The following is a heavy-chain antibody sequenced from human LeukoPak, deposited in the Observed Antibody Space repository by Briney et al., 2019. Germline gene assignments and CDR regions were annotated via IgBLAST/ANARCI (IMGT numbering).Heavy chain of an antibody. CDR1: GFTFSSYW. CDR3: ARAGSFSPSYGISWDY. CDR2: IKQDESEK. D-gene: IGHD2-15*01. Sequence: GGSLRLSCAASGFTFSSYWMSWVRQAPGKGLEWVANIKQDESEKYYVDSVKGRFTISRDNAKNSLFLQMNSLRAEDTAVYYCARAGSFSPSYGISWDYWGQGALVAVSS. V-gene: IGHV3-7*01. J-gene: IGHJ4*02.